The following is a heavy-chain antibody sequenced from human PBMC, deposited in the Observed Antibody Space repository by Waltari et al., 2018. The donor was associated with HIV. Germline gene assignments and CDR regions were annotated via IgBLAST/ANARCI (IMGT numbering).Heavy chain of an antibody. V-gene: IGHV4-34*01. J-gene: IGHJ4*02. CDR3: ARGLVYYYDSSGYYDY. CDR1: GGSFSGYY. CDR2: INHSGST. Sequence: QVQLQQWGAGLLKPSETLSLTCAVYGGSFSGYYWRWIRQPPGKGLEWIGEINHSGSTNYNPSLKSRVTISVDTSKNQFSLKLSSVTAADTAVYYCARGLVYYYDSSGYYDYWGQGTLVTVSS. D-gene: IGHD3-22*01.